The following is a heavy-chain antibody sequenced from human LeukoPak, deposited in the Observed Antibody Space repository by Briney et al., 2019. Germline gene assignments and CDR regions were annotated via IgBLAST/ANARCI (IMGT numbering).Heavy chain of an antibody. D-gene: IGHD3-10*01. V-gene: IGHV3-30*02. Sequence: GGSLRLSCAASGFTFSSYGMHWVRQAPGKGLEWVAFIRYDGSNKYYADSVKGRFTTSRDNSKNTLYLQMNSLRAEDTAVYYCVLGRRDAFDIWGQGTMVTVSS. CDR3: VLGRRDAFDI. J-gene: IGHJ3*02. CDR2: IRYDGSNK. CDR1: GFTFSSYG.